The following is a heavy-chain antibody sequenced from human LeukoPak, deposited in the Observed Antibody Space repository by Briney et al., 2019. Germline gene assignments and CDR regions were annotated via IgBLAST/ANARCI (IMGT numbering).Heavy chain of an antibody. CDR3: ARGRMVTYYDSSGYPFDY. J-gene: IGHJ4*02. Sequence: SETLSLTCAVYGGSFSGYYWSRIRQPPGKGLEWIGEINHIGSTNYNPSLKSRVTISVDTSKNQFSLKLSSVTAAHTAVYYCARGRMVTYYDSSGYPFDYSGQGTLATVSS. CDR1: GGSFSGYY. V-gene: IGHV4-34*01. CDR2: INHIGST. D-gene: IGHD3-22*01.